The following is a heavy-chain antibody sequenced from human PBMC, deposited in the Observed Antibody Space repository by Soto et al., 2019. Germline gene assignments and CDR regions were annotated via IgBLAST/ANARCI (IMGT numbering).Heavy chain of an antibody. Sequence: TGGSLRLSCAASGVTFSSHTMHWVRQAPGKGLEWVAAISYGGSTHYADSVKGRFTISRDNSKNTQYLQMSSLRADDTAVYYCVKGEYYYDSSGYYPFDYWGQGTLVTVSS. CDR2: ISYGGST. CDR1: GVTFSSHT. CDR3: VKGEYYYDSSGYYPFDY. D-gene: IGHD3-22*01. J-gene: IGHJ4*02. V-gene: IGHV3-30*14.